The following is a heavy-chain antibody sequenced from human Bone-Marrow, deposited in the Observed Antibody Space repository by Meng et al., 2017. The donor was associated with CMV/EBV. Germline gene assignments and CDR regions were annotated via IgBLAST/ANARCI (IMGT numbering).Heavy chain of an antibody. D-gene: IGHD3-22*01. Sequence: GESLKISCKASGYTFTSYGISWVRQAPGQGLEWMGWISAYNGNTNYAQKLQGRVTMTTDTSTSTAYMELRSLRSDDTAVYYCARVHYDSSGYYYWWFDYWGQGTLVTVSS. CDR3: ARVHYDSSGYYYWWFDY. J-gene: IGHJ4*02. CDR2: ISAYNGNT. V-gene: IGHV1-18*01. CDR1: GYTFTSYG.